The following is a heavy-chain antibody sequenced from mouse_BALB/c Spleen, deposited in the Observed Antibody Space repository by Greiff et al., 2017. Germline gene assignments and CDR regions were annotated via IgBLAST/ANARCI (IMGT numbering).Heavy chain of an antibody. CDR2: ISSGGGST. J-gene: IGHJ1*01. V-gene: IGHV5-12-1*01. D-gene: IGHD2-2*01. CDR1: GFAFSSYD. CDR3: ARLRNGYDAFFDV. Sequence: EVQGVESGGGLVKPGGSLKLSCAASGFAFSSYDMSWVRQTPEKRLEWVAYISSGGGSTYYPDTVKGRFTISRDNAKNTLYLQMSSLKSEDTAMYDCARLRNGYDAFFDVWGAGTTVTVSS.